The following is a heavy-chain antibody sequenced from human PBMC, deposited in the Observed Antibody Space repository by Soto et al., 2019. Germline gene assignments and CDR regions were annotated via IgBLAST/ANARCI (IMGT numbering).Heavy chain of an antibody. Sequence: QLQLQESGPGLVKPSETLSLTCTVSGGSISSSSYYWGWIRQPPGKGLEWIGSIYYSGSTYYNPSLKSRVTISVDTSKNQCSLKLSSVTAADTAVYYCARHDGICSGGSCYSEWFDPWGQGTLVTVSS. V-gene: IGHV4-39*01. CDR3: ARHDGICSGGSCYSEWFDP. J-gene: IGHJ5*02. CDR1: GGSISSSSYY. D-gene: IGHD2-15*01. CDR2: IYYSGST.